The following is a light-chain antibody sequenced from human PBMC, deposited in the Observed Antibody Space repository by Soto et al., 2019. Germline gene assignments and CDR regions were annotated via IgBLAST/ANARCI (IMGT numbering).Light chain of an antibody. CDR2: DVS. Sequence: EIVLTQSPATLSLFPGERATLSCRASQSVSRDSAWYQQKPGQAPRLLIYDVSNRATGIPARFSGSGSGTDFTLTISSLEPEDFAVYYCQQRSNWPSTFGQGTKLEIK. J-gene: IGKJ2*01. CDR3: QQRSNWPST. V-gene: IGKV3-11*01. CDR1: QSVSRD.